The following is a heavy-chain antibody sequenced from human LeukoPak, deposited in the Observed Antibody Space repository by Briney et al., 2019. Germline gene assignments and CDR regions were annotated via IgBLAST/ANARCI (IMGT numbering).Heavy chain of an antibody. J-gene: IGHJ3*02. CDR3: ARDYYDSMSAFDI. CDR1: GFTFSSYS. Sequence: GGSLRLSCAASGFTFSSYSMNWVRQAPGKGLEWVSSISSSSSYIYYADSVKGRFTISRDNAKNSLYLQMNSLRAEDTAVYYCARDYYDSMSAFDIWGQGTMVTVSS. V-gene: IGHV3-21*01. CDR2: ISSSSSYI. D-gene: IGHD3-22*01.